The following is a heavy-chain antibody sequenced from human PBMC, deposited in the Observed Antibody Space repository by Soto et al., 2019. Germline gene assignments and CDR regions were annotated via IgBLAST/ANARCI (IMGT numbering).Heavy chain of an antibody. Sequence: PSQTLSLTCAISGDSVSSNSAAWNWIRQSPSRGLEWLGRTYYRSKWYNDYAVSVKSRITINPDTSKNQFSLQLNSVTPEDTAVYYCARDYDFWSTTGPDIWFDPWGQGTLVTVSS. D-gene: IGHD3-3*01. J-gene: IGHJ5*02. CDR2: TYYRSKWYN. CDR3: ARDYDFWSTTGPDIWFDP. V-gene: IGHV6-1*01. CDR1: GDSVSSNSAA.